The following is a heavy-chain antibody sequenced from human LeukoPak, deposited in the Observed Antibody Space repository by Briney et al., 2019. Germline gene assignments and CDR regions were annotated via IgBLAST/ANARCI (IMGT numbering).Heavy chain of an antibody. Sequence: KPPETLSLTCAVYGGSCSGYYWSWIRQPPGKGLEWIGEINHSGSTNYNPSLKSRVTISVDTTKSQFSLKLSSVTAADTAVYYCARGVVIAPQTFDYWGQGILVTVSS. J-gene: IGHJ4*02. CDR3: ARGVVIAPQTFDY. D-gene: IGHD2-21*01. V-gene: IGHV4-34*01. CDR1: GGSCSGYY. CDR2: INHSGST.